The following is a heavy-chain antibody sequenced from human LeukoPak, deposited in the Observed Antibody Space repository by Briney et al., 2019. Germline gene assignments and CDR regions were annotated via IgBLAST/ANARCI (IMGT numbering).Heavy chain of an antibody. J-gene: IGHJ5*02. Sequence: SETLSLTCAVYGGSFSGYYWSWIRQPPGKGLEWIGEINHSGSTNYNPSLKSRVTISVDTSKNQFSLKLSSVTAADTAVYYCARDNKVYDYVWGSNWFDPWGQGTLVTVSS. CDR3: ARDNKVYDYVWGSNWFDP. CDR2: INHSGST. CDR1: GGSFSGYY. V-gene: IGHV4-34*01. D-gene: IGHD3-16*01.